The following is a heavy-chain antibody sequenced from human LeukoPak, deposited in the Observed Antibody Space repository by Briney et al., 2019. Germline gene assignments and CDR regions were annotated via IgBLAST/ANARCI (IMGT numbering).Heavy chain of an antibody. D-gene: IGHD2-21*02. J-gene: IGHJ4*02. CDR3: AFVVVTAIWNDY. CDR1: GGTFSSYA. Sequence: GASVKVSCKASGGTFSSYAISWVRQAPGQGLEWMGRITPILGIANYAQKFQGRVTITADKSTSTAYMELSSLRSEDTAVYYCAFVVVTAIWNDYWGQGTLVTVSS. V-gene: IGHV1-69*04. CDR2: ITPILGIA.